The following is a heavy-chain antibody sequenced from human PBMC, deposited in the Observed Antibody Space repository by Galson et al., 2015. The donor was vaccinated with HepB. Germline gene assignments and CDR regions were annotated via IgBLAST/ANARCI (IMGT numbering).Heavy chain of an antibody. J-gene: IGHJ4*02. CDR1: GFTFSSYS. V-gene: IGHV3-21*01. CDR2: ISSSSSYI. Sequence: SLRLSCAASGFTFSSYSMNRVRQAPGKGLEWVSSISSSSSYIYYADSVKGRFTISRDNAKNSLYLQMNSLRAEDTAVYYCASHSTSPRVHWGQGTLVTVSS. CDR3: ASHSTSPRVH. D-gene: IGHD2-2*01.